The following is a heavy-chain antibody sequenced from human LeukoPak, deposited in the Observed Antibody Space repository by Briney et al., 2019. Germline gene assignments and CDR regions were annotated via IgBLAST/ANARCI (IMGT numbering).Heavy chain of an antibody. Sequence: ASVKVSCKASGYTFTSYGISWVRQAPGQGLEWMGWISAYNGSTNYAQKLQGRVTMTTDTSTSTAYMELRSLRSADTPVYYCARDSIAAAGIFYYGMAGGGQASTVTVSS. D-gene: IGHD6-13*01. CDR3: ARDSIAAAGIFYYGMAG. CDR1: GYTFTSYG. J-gene: IGHJ6*02. CDR2: ISAYNGST. V-gene: IGHV1-18*01.